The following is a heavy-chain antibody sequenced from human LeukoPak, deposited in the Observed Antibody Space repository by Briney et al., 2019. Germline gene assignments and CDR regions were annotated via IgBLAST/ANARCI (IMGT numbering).Heavy chain of an antibody. J-gene: IGHJ4*02. D-gene: IGHD3-22*01. V-gene: IGHV5-51*01. CDR1: GYTFTNYW. Sequence: GESLKISWKGSGYTFTNYWIGRVRPMPGKGLGGMGILYPGDSDTRFSPSFQGQVTISADKSISTAYLQWRSLKASDTAMYYCARHRVSSDSSGLSSPFDYWGQGTLVTVSS. CDR3: ARHRVSSDSSGLSSPFDY. CDR2: LYPGDSDT.